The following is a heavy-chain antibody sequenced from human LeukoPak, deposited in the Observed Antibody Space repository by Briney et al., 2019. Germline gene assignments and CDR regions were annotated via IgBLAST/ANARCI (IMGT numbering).Heavy chain of an antibody. Sequence: SETLSLTCTVSGGSISSSFYYWGWIRQPPGKGLEWIGSIHYSGRSYYNPSLKSRVTISVDTSKNQFSLKLSSVTAADTAVYYCARGRDTGFDYWGQGTLVTVSS. CDR1: GGSISSSFYY. D-gene: IGHD1-14*01. CDR3: ARGRDTGFDY. J-gene: IGHJ4*02. V-gene: IGHV4-39*07. CDR2: IHYSGRS.